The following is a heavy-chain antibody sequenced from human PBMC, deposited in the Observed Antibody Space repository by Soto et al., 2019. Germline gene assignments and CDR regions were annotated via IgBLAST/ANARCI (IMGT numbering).Heavy chain of an antibody. J-gene: IGHJ5*02. Sequence: QLVQSGGEVKQPGASVKVSCKAPRDTFTSYYINWVRQAPGQGLEWMGVINPHGGSTAYAQKFKGRVTLTRDTSASTVYMEVSSLTSEDTAMYYCARSSGGNFGIIIEGTKWFAPWGQGTLVTVSS. CDR3: ARSSGGNFGIIIEGTKWFAP. D-gene: IGHD1-26*01. CDR1: RDTFTSYY. V-gene: IGHV1-46*01. CDR2: INPHGGST.